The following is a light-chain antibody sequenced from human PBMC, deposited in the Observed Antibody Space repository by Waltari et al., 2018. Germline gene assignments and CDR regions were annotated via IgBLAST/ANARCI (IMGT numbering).Light chain of an antibody. J-gene: IGKJ2*01. V-gene: IGKV1-5*03. CDR1: QTISSW. CDR2: TAS. Sequence: DIQMTQSPSTLSTSIGNRVTITCRARQTISSWLAWYQQKPGKAPKLLINTASSLESGVPSRFSGSGSGTEFTLTISSLQPDDFATYYCQQYDRLPVTFGQGTKLEIK. CDR3: QQYDRLPVT.